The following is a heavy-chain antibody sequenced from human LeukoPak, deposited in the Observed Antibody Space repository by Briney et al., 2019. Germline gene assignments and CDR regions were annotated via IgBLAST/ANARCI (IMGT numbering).Heavy chain of an antibody. V-gene: IGHV3-23*01. CDR3: AKATLGSCSGSRCYPFYF. CDR2: IIGSGGST. D-gene: IGHD2-15*01. Sequence: PGGSLRLSCEASGFSFSTYAMNWVRQAPGKGLEWVSSIIGSGGSTYFADSVRGRFTISRDNSKNTLYLQMNSLRAEDTARYYCAKATLGSCSGSRCYPFYFWGQGTLVNVSS. CDR1: GFSFSTYA. J-gene: IGHJ4*02.